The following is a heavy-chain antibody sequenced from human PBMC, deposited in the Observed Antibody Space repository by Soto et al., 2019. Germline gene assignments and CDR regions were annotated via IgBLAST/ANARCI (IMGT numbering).Heavy chain of an antibody. Sequence: PSETLSLTCAVSGGSISSSNWWSWVRQPPGKGLEWIGEIYHSGSTNYNPSLKSRVTISVDKSKNQFSLKLSSVTAADTAVYYCARVGDTYYYGSGSCIFDYWGQGTLVTVPQ. J-gene: IGHJ4*02. V-gene: IGHV4-4*02. CDR2: IYHSGST. D-gene: IGHD3-10*01. CDR3: ARVGDTYYYGSGSCIFDY. CDR1: GGSISSSNW.